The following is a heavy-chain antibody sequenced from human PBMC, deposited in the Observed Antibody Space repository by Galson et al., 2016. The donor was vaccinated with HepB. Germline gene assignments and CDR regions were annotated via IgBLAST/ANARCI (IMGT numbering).Heavy chain of an antibody. J-gene: IGHJ4*02. CDR2: ISKSGGT. D-gene: IGHD2-15*01. CDR3: ARAGIDGVYCSGRSCSHFDY. Sequence: SVKVSCKASGYTFTDYYIQWVRQAPGQGLEWMGWISKSGGTKYAQKFQGWVTMTRDTSISTAYMELSRLRSDDTAGYYCARAGIDGVYCSGRSCSHFDYWGQGTLVSASS. CDR1: GYTFTDYY. V-gene: IGHV1-2*04.